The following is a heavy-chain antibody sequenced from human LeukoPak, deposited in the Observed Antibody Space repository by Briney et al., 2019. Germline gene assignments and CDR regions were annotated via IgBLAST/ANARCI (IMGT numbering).Heavy chain of an antibody. CDR2: ISSSSSYI. V-gene: IGHV3-21*01. J-gene: IGHJ4*02. CDR1: GFTFSSYS. CDR3: ARATMVRGVKQPCLDY. D-gene: IGHD3-10*01. Sequence: GGSLRLSCAASGFTFSSYSMNWVRQAPGKGLEWVSSISSSSSYIYYADSVKGRFTISRDNAKNSLYLQMNSLRAEDTAVYYCARATMVRGVKQPCLDYWGQGTLVTVSS.